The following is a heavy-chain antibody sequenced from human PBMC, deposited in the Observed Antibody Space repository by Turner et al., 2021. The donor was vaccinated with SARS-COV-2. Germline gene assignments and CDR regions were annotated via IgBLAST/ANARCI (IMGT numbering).Heavy chain of an antibody. V-gene: IGHV3-21*01. D-gene: IGHD3-22*01. CDR2: SSSSSSYI. J-gene: IGHJ3*02. Sequence: EVQLVESGGGLVKPGGALRRTCAASGFTFSRYTMDRVRLAPGKGLEWVSSSSSSSSYIYYADSVKGRFTITRDNAKNSLYLQMNSLRAEDTAVVYCARQGDYYDSSGYYPDAFDIWGQGTMVTVSS. CDR1: GFTFSRYT. CDR3: ARQGDYYDSSGYYPDAFDI.